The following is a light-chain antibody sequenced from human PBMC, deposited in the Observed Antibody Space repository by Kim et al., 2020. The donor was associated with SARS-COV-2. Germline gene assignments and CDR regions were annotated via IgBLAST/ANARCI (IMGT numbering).Light chain of an antibody. V-gene: IGLV3-21*04. Sequence: VAAGTTGSISWGGNIVGSSSVRWYQQTPGPAPVLVIYYDSDRPSGIEGLFSGSNARTAATLTISRVAAGDEDYYYCQVWDSGSAGVFGGGTKLTVL. CDR3: QVWDSGSAGV. J-gene: IGLJ2*01. CDR1: IVGSSS. CDR2: YDS.